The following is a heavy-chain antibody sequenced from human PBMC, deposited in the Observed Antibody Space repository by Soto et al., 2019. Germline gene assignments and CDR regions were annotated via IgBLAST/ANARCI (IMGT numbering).Heavy chain of an antibody. D-gene: IGHD3-10*01. CDR1: GGSISSYY. V-gene: IGHV4-59*08. CDR3: ASRKSSPYFDY. Sequence: PSETLSLTCTGSGGSISSYYWSWIRQPPGKGLEWIGYIYYSGSTNYNPSLKSRVTISVDTSRNQFSLKLSSVTAADTAVSYCASRKSSPYFDYWGQGTLVTVSS. J-gene: IGHJ4*02. CDR2: IYYSGST.